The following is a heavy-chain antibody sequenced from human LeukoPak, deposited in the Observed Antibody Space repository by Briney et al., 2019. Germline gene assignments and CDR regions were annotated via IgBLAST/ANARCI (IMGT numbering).Heavy chain of an antibody. CDR1: GYTFTSYG. CDR2: ISAYNGNT. Sequence: GASVKVSCKASGYTFTSYGISWVRQAPGQGLEWMGWISAYNGNTNYAQKLQGRVTMTTDTSTSTAYMELRSLRSDDTAVYYCARTGPDILTGYYTPAIGPFDYWGQGTLVTVSS. D-gene: IGHD3-9*01. J-gene: IGHJ4*02. CDR3: ARTGPDILTGYYTPAIGPFDY. V-gene: IGHV1-18*01.